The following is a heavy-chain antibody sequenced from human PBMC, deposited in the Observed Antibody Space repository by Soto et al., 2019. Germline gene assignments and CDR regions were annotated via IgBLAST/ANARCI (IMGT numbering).Heavy chain of an antibody. J-gene: IGHJ5*02. Sequence: QVPLVQSGAEVKNPGASVKVSCKASGFTFSNYGFSWVRQAPGQGLEWMGWISRHNGNTNYAQKLQGRVTMTTDTSTSTAYMELRSLRSDDTAVYYCARAVRGVSSPFDPWGQGTLVTVSS. CDR3: ARAVRGVSSPFDP. CDR2: ISRHNGNT. CDR1: GFTFSNYG. D-gene: IGHD3-10*01. V-gene: IGHV1-18*01.